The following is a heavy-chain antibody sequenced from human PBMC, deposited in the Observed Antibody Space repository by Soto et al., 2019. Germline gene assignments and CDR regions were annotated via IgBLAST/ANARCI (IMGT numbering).Heavy chain of an antibody. CDR2: IIPILGIA. Sequence: GASVKVSCKASGYTFTSYTISWVRQAPGQGLERMGRIIPILGIANYAQKFQGRVTITADKSTSTAYMELSSLRSEDTAVYYCARSRPYDSSGYYYPDWGQGTLVTVSS. CDR3: ARSRPYDSSGYYYPD. CDR1: GYTFTSYT. D-gene: IGHD3-22*01. V-gene: IGHV1-69*02. J-gene: IGHJ4*02.